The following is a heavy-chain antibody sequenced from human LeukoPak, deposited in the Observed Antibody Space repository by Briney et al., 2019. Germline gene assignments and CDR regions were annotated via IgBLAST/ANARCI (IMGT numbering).Heavy chain of an antibody. D-gene: IGHD6-13*01. J-gene: IGHJ4*02. V-gene: IGHV3-7*01. CDR2: INSDGSEG. CDR3: ARLAIGAAGRGEIDY. Sequence: TGGSLRLSCAVSGFTFSGFWMSWSRQAPGKGLEWVASINSDGSEGYYADVVKGRFTISRDNAKNTLYLQMNSLRAEDTAVYYCARLAIGAAGRGEIDYWGQGTLVTVPS. CDR1: GFTFSGFW.